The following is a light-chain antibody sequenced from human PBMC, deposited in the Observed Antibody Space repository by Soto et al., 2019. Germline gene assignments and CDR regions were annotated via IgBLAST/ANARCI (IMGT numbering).Light chain of an antibody. CDR1: STDVRYYNR. Sequence: QSALTQPPSVSGSPGQSVTISCSGSSTDVRYYNRVSWYRQPPGTAPKLIIYEVTKRPSGVPDRFSGSKSGNTASLTISGLQADDEADYYCSSHTTSSTFFGGGTKLTVL. J-gene: IGLJ2*01. CDR2: EVT. V-gene: IGLV2-18*02. CDR3: SSHTTSSTF.